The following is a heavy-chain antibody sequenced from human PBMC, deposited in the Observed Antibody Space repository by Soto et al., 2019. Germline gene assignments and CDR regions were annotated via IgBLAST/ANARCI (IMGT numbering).Heavy chain of an antibody. Sequence: GGSLRLSCAASGFTFISYGMNWVRQAPGKGLEWISYISGTGDTIYYADSVKGRFTISRDNARNSLYLQVNSLREGDTAVYYCAKCWHRYYYYGMDVWGQGTTVTVSS. D-gene: IGHD3-10*02. J-gene: IGHJ6*02. CDR2: ISGTGDTI. CDR1: GFTFISYG. V-gene: IGHV3-48*02. CDR3: AKCWHRYYYYGMDV.